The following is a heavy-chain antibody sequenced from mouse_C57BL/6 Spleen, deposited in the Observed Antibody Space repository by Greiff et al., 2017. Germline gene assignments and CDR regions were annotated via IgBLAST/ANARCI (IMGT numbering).Heavy chain of an antibody. CDR2: VYPYNGDT. Sequence: EVQLQQSGPVLVKPGPSVKLSCKASGFTFTAYSMHWVKQSHGKGLEWIGHVYPYNGDTSYNQKFKGKATLTVDTSSSTAYMELNSLTSEDSAGYYCARGRLGLAMDYWGQGTSVTVSS. CDR3: ARGRLGLAMDY. D-gene: IGHD4-1*01. V-gene: IGHV1-36*01. CDR1: GFTFTAYS. J-gene: IGHJ4*01.